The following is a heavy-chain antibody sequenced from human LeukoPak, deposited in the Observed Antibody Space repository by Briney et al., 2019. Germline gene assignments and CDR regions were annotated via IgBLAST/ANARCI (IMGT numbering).Heavy chain of an antibody. Sequence: ASVKVSCKASGYTFTSYYMHWVRQAPGQGLEWMGIINPSGGSTSYAQKFQGRVTMTRDTSTSTVYMELSSLRSEDTAVYYCARARGIAVAGTDFDYWGQGTLLTVSS. CDR2: INPSGGST. CDR1: GYTFTSYY. J-gene: IGHJ4*02. V-gene: IGHV1-46*01. CDR3: ARARGIAVAGTDFDY. D-gene: IGHD6-19*01.